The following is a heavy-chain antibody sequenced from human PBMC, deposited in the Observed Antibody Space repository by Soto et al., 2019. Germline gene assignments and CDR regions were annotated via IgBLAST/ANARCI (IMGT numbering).Heavy chain of an antibody. J-gene: IGHJ6*04. CDR2: IVTSGDT. CDR3: ARWADVGGLDF. CDR1: GFTFSRYD. V-gene: IGHV3-13*01. D-gene: IGHD3-10*02. Sequence: EVQLVESGGGLIQPGGSLRLSCAASGFTFSRYDIHWVRQTTGKGLEWVSAIVTSGDTYYSGYVKGRFSISRENAKKSLYLQLSSLREGDTAVYLCARWADVGGLDFWGKGTTVTVSS.